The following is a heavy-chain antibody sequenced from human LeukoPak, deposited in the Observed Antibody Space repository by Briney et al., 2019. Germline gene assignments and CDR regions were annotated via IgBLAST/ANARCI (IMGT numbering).Heavy chain of an antibody. CDR2: IIPIFGTA. J-gene: IGHJ5*02. CDR3: ARDLLLSGVVVVPAATMNWFDP. D-gene: IGHD2-2*01. Sequence: SVKVSCKASGYTFTSYGISWVRQAPGQGLEWMGRIIPIFGTANYAQKFQGRVTITTDESTSTAYMELSSLRSEDTAVYYCARDLLLSGVVVVPAATMNWFDPWGQGTLVTVSS. V-gene: IGHV1-69*05. CDR1: GYTFTSYG.